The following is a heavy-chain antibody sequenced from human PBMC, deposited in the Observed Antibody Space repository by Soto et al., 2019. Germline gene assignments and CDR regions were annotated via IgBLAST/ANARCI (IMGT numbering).Heavy chain of an antibody. CDR3: ARKHWFDY. D-gene: IGHD3-3*02. Sequence: ETLSLTCTVSGGSISSYYWSWIRQPPGKGLEWIGYIYYSGSTNYNPSLKSRVTISVDTSKNQFSLKLSSVAAADTAVYYCARKHWFDYWGQGTLVTVSS. CDR1: GGSISSYY. V-gene: IGHV4-59*01. CDR2: IYYSGST. J-gene: IGHJ4*02.